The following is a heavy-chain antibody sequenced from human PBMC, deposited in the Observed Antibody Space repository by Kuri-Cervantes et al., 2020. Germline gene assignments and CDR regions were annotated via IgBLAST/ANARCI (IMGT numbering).Heavy chain of an antibody. V-gene: IGHV3-30*18. CDR3: AKDSYGDLDY. CDR2: ISYDGNEK. CDR1: GFTFTSYG. J-gene: IGHJ4*02. Sequence: GGSLRLSCAGSGFTFTSYGMHWVRQAPGKGPQWLAVISYDGNEKYYADSVKGRFTISRDSSKNTLFLQMNSLRAEDTALYYCAKDSYGDLDYWGQGTLVTVSS. D-gene: IGHD4-17*01.